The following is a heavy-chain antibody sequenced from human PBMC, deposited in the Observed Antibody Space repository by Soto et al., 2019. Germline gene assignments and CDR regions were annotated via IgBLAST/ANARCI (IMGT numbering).Heavy chain of an antibody. CDR1: GFPFTTYG. J-gene: IGHJ4*02. D-gene: IGHD3-10*01. V-gene: IGHV3-30*03. CDR3: VGGQYYFDY. CDR2: ISYDGSNK. Sequence: QVQLVESGGGVVQPGRSLRLSCAASGFPFTTYGMHWVREGPGKGLEWVAVISYDGSNKYYADSVKGRFTISSDNSKNMLYLQMISLRPEDTALYYCVGGQYYFDYRGQGTLVTVSS.